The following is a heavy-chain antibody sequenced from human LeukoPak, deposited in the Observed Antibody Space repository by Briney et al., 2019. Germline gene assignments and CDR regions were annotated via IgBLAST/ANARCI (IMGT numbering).Heavy chain of an antibody. Sequence: ASVKVSCKVSGYTLTELSMHWVRQAPGKGLEWMGGFDPEDGETIYAQKFQGRVTMTEDKSTDTAYMQLSSLRSEDTAVYYCATDSGSYQASFDYWGQGTLVTVSS. J-gene: IGHJ4*02. CDR2: FDPEDGET. CDR1: GYTLTELS. D-gene: IGHD1-26*01. CDR3: ATDSGSYQASFDY. V-gene: IGHV1-24*01.